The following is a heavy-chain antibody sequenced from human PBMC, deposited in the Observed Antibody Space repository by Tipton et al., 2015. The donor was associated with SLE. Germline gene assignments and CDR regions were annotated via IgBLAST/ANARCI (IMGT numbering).Heavy chain of an antibody. D-gene: IGHD3-10*01. J-gene: IGHJ5*02. CDR2: ISYDGSNK. V-gene: IGHV3-30*04. Sequence: SLRLSCAASGFTFSSYAMHWVRQAPGEGLEWVAVISYDGSNKYYADSVKGRFTISRGNAKNSLFLQMNSLRVEDTAFYYCVRDASPGPVNWFDPWGQGALVTVSS. CDR1: GFTFSSYA. CDR3: VRDASPGPVNWFDP.